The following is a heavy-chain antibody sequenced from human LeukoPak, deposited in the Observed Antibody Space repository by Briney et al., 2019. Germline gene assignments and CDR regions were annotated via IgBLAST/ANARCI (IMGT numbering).Heavy chain of an antibody. V-gene: IGHV4-34*01. CDR3: VRGGGSSSWYPRYWFDP. D-gene: IGHD6-13*01. CDR2: INHSGST. Sequence: SETLSLTCAVYGGSFSGYYWSWIRQPPGKGLEWIGEINHSGSTNYNPSLKSRVTISVDTSKNQFSLKLSSVTAADTAVYYCVRGGGSSSWYPRYWFDPWGQGTLVTVSS. J-gene: IGHJ5*02. CDR1: GGSFSGYY.